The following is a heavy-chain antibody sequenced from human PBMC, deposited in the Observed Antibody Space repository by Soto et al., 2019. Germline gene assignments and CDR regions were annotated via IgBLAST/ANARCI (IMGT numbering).Heavy chain of an antibody. D-gene: IGHD3-10*01. V-gene: IGHV1-8*01. CDR2: MNPNSGDT. J-gene: IGHJ4*02. CDR3: ARGELLWFGELLR. CDR1: GYTFTSYE. Sequence: QVQLVQSGAEVKKPGASVKVSCKASGYTFTSYEINWVRQATGQGLEWMGWMNPNSGDTGYAQKFQGRVTMTRNTSIRTASMELSSLRSEDTAVYYCARGELLWFGELLRWGQGTLVTVSS.